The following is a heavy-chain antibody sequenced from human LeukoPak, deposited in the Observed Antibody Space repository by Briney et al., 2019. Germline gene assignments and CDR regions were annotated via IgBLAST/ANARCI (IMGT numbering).Heavy chain of an antibody. CDR3: ARDGPAAAGNYYYYYYMDV. J-gene: IGHJ6*03. Sequence: GGSLRLSCAASGFTFSSYAMSWVGQAPGKGLEWVSAISGSGGSTYYADSVKGRFTISRDNSKNTLYLQMNSLRAEDTAVYYCARDGPAAAGNYYYYYYMDVWGKGTTVTISS. CDR2: ISGSGGST. CDR1: GFTFSSYA. D-gene: IGHD6-13*01. V-gene: IGHV3-23*01.